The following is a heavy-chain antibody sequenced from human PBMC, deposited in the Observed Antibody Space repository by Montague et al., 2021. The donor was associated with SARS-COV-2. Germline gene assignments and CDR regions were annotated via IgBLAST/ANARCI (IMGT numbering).Heavy chain of an antibody. J-gene: IGHJ2*01. CDR2: ISSSSSYI. Sequence: SLRLSWAASGFTFSSYSMNWVRQAPGKGLEWVSSISSSSSYIYYADSVKGRFTISRDNAKNSLYLQMNSLRAEDTAVYYCAGLNGVGYLYWYFDRWGRGTLVTVSS. CDR3: AGLNGVGYLYWYFDR. V-gene: IGHV3-21*01. D-gene: IGHD2-8*01. CDR1: GFTFSSYS.